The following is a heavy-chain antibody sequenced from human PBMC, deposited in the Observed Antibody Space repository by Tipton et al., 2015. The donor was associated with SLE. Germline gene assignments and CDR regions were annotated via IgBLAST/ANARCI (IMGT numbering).Heavy chain of an antibody. CDR3: ARALAAGKDC. CDR1: GFTVSSNY. J-gene: IGHJ4*02. Sequence: SLRLSCAAPGFTVSSNYMSWVRQAPGKGLEWVSVLSSGGSTYYADSVKGRFTISRDNSKNTLYLQMNSLRAEDTAVYYCARALAAGKDCWGQGTLVTVSS. V-gene: IGHV3-66*02. CDR2: LSSGGST. D-gene: IGHD6-13*01.